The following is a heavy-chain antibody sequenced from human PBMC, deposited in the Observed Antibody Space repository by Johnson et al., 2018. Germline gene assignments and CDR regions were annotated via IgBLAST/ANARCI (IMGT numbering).Heavy chain of an antibody. CDR2: ISYSGNT. Sequence: QVQLVESGPGLVKPSESLSLTCTVSGGSITDDYWIWIRQPPGKGLEWIGYISYSGNTKYNPSLDSRVTISVDTSKTQFSLRLSSVTAADTAIYYCAKAVGSGYDGMDVWGKGTTVTVSS. CDR1: GGSITDDY. D-gene: IGHD1-26*01. CDR3: AKAVGSGYDGMDV. V-gene: IGHV4-59*01. J-gene: IGHJ6*04.